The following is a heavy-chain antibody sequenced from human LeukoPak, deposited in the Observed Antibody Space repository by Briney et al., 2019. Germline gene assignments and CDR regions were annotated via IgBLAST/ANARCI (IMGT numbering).Heavy chain of an antibody. D-gene: IGHD3-10*01. Sequence: GGSLRLSCAASGVTFSSYAMSWVRQAPGKGLEWVSAISGSGGSTYYADSVKGRFTISRDNSKNTLYLQMNSLRAQDTALYYCAKGQRTLLLWFRELFIDYWGQGTLVTVSS. J-gene: IGHJ4*02. CDR1: GVTFSSYA. CDR3: AKGQRTLLLWFRELFIDY. V-gene: IGHV3-23*01. CDR2: ISGSGGST.